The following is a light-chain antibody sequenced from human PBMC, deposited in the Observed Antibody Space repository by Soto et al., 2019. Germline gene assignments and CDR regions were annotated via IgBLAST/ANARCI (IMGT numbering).Light chain of an antibody. CDR1: QSVSSSY. CDR2: GAS. CDR3: QQYNNWQALT. J-gene: IGKJ4*01. V-gene: IGKV3D-15*01. Sequence: EIVLTQSPGTLSLSPGERATLSCRASQSVSSSYLAWYQQKPGQAPRLLIYGASTRATGIPARFSGSGSGTEFTLTISSLQSEDFAVYYCQQYNNWQALTFGGGTKVDIK.